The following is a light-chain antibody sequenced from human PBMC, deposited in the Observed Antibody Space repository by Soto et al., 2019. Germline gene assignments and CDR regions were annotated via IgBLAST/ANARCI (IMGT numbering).Light chain of an antibody. Sequence: QSALTQPASVSGSPGQSITISCTGTSSDVGGYTYVSWYQQHPGRAPKLMIYEVSNRPSGVSNRFSGSKSGNTASLTISGLQAEDEADYYCSSYTTRNTVLFCGVTKLTVL. CDR1: SSDVGGYTY. V-gene: IGLV2-14*01. CDR3: SSYTTRNTVL. CDR2: EVS. J-gene: IGLJ2*01.